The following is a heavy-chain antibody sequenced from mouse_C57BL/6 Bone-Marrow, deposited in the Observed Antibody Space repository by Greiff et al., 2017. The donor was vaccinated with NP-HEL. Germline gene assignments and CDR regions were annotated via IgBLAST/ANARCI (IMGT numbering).Heavy chain of an antibody. Sequence: VQLQESGPELVKPGASVKISCKASGYAFSSSWMNWVKQRPGKGLEWIGRIYPGDGDTNYNGKFKGKATLTADKSSSTAYMQLSSLTSEDSAVYFCARYPIGRQRRLRYYAMDYWGQGTSVTVSS. D-gene: IGHD3-2*02. CDR2: IYPGDGDT. J-gene: IGHJ4*01. V-gene: IGHV1-82*01. CDR1: GYAFSSSW. CDR3: ARYPIGRQRRLRYYAMDY.